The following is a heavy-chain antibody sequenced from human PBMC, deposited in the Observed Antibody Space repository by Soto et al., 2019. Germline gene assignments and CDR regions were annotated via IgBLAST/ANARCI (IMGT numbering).Heavy chain of an antibody. CDR1: GFSISCYY. V-gene: IGHV4-4*07. Sequence: LDTLSLTCTFSGFSISCYYLTWIRQPAGNGLEYIGRIHSSGSTNFRPSLKSRVAMSVDTSQNQFSLKLTSMTAADTAVYYCARVQHSSGSYRWFDPWGQGTLVTVSS. D-gene: IGHD6-19*01. CDR3: ARVQHSSGSYRWFDP. CDR2: IHSSGST. J-gene: IGHJ5*02.